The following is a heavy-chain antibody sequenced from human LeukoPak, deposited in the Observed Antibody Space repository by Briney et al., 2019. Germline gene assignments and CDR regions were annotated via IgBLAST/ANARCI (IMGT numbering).Heavy chain of an antibody. CDR1: GFTFSSYS. CDR3: ARRYCANGVCYFFDY. V-gene: IGHV3-23*01. J-gene: IGHJ4*02. D-gene: IGHD2-8*01. CDR2: ITGSTGRT. Sequence: GGSLRLSCAASGFTFSSYSMNWVRQAPGKGLEWVSEITGSTGRTYYTDSVNGRFTISRDNSKNTLFLQMNSLRAEDTAIYYCARRYCANGVCYFFDYWGQGTLVTVSS.